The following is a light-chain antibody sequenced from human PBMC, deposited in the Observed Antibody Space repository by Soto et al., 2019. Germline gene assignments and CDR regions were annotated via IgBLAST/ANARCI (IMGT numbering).Light chain of an antibody. V-gene: IGKV3D-7*01. Sequence: PGERVTLSCRASQSVSSRYLTWYQQKAGQAPRLLIYGATTRATSIPARFCGSGSGTDFTLTISSLQPEDFAVYYCQQDYNLRTFGQGTKVEIK. CDR2: GAT. J-gene: IGKJ1*01. CDR1: QSVSSRY. CDR3: QQDYNLRT.